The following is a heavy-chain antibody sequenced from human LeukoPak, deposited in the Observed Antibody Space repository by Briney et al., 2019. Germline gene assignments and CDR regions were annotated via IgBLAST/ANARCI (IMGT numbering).Heavy chain of an antibody. Sequence: SETLSLTCTVSGGSISSISYYWGWIRQPPGMGLDWIGSIYYSRSTYYNPSLKTRVTISVDTSKNQFSLKLSAVTAADTAVYYCARRRSTSSTRVDYWGQGTLVTVSS. CDR2: IYYSRST. CDR3: ARRRSTSSTRVDY. CDR1: GGSISSISYY. J-gene: IGHJ4*02. V-gene: IGHV4-39*01. D-gene: IGHD2-2*01.